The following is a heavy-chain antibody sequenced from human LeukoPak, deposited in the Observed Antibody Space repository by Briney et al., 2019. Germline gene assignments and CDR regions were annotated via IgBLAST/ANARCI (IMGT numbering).Heavy chain of an antibody. CDR2: IYYSGST. CDR1: GGSISSSSYY. CDR3: ARARPWEPPDY. V-gene: IGHV4-39*07. Sequence: SETLSLTCTVSGGSISSSSYYWGWIRQPPGKGLEWIGSIYYSGSTYYNPSLKSRVTISVDTSKNQFSLKLSSVTAADTAVYYCARARPWEPPDYWGQGTLVTVSS. J-gene: IGHJ4*02. D-gene: IGHD1-26*01.